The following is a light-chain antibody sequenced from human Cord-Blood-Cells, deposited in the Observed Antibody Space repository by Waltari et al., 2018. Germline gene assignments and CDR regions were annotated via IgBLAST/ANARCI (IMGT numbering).Light chain of an antibody. Sequence: AIRMTQSPSSLSASTGYRVPLTCRASPGISSYLAWYQQTPGKAPKLLIYAASTLQSGVPSRFSGSGSGTDFTLTISCLQSEDFATYYCQQYYSYPPFTFGPGTKVDIK. V-gene: IGKV1-8*01. J-gene: IGKJ3*01. CDR2: AAS. CDR3: QQYYSYPPFT. CDR1: PGISSY.